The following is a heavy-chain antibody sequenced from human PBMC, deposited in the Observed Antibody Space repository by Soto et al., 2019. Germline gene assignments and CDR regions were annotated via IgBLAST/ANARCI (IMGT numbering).Heavy chain of an antibody. V-gene: IGHV2-70*11. CDR2: IDWDDDK. D-gene: IGHD6-13*01. Sequence: SGPTLVNPTQTLTLTCTFSGFSLSTSGMCVSWIRQPPGKALEWLARIDWDDDKYYSTSLKTRLTISKDTSKNQVVLTMTNMDPVDTATYYCARIDVGGIAAAGTGDYWGQGTLVTVSS. J-gene: IGHJ4*02. CDR3: ARIDVGGIAAAGTGDY. CDR1: GFSLSTSGMC.